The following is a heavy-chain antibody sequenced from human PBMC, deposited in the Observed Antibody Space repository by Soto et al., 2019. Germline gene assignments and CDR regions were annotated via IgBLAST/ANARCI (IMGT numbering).Heavy chain of an antibody. V-gene: IGHV1-58*01. J-gene: IGHJ4*02. CDR1: GFTFTSPA. CDR2: IAVGSGYT. CDR3: AADATAWQQMVPSDY. D-gene: IGHD2-8*01. Sequence: SVKVSCKASGFTFTSPAFQWVRQARGQRLEWIGWIAVGSGYTNYAQRFQDRVTLTRDMSTATTYMELSRLTSEDTAIYYCAADATAWQQMVPSDYWGQGTLVTVSS.